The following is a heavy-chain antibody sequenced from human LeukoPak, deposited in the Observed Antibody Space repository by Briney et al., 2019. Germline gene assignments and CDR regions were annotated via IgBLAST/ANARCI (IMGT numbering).Heavy chain of an antibody. CDR3: ATDRDSGKYYDY. Sequence: GGSLRLSCAASGLRFRNYGMHWVRQAPGKGLEWVAVIWYDGSNQYYVDSVKGRFTVSRDNAKNTLYLQMNSLRAEDTAVYYCATDRDSGKYYDYWGQGTLVIVSS. V-gene: IGHV3-33*01. CDR2: IWYDGSNQ. CDR1: GLRFRNYG. J-gene: IGHJ4*02. D-gene: IGHD1-26*01.